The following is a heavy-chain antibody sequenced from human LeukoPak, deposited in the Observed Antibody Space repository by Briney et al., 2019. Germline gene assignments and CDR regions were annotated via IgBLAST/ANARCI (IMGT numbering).Heavy chain of an antibody. Sequence: PGGSLRLSCSASGFTFSPYAMNWVRQAPGEGLEYVSAMNSNGGTPYYADSVQGRFTISRDDSKNTLYLQMSSLRAEDTAVYYCVKGRGYYYYHGMDVWGRGTMVIVSS. CDR2: MNSNGGTP. CDR3: VKGRGYYYYHGMDV. CDR1: GFTFSPYA. J-gene: IGHJ6*04. V-gene: IGHV3-64D*06.